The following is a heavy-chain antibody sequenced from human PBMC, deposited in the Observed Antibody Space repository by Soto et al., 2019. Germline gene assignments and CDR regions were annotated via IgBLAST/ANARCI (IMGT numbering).Heavy chain of an antibody. D-gene: IGHD3-10*01. J-gene: IGHJ6*03. CDR1: GGSFSGYY. V-gene: IGHV4-34*01. Sequence: SETLSLTCAVYGGSFSGYYWSWIRQPPGKGLEWIGEINHSGSTNYNPSLKSRVTISVDTSKNQFSLKLSSVTAADTAVYYCARGQMHYYGSGSYYSPYYYYYYYMDVWGKGTTVTVSS. CDR2: INHSGST. CDR3: ARGQMHYYGSGSYYSPYYYYYYYMDV.